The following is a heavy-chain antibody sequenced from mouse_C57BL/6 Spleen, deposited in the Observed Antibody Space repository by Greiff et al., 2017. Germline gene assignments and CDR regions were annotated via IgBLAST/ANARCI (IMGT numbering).Heavy chain of an antibody. V-gene: IGHV5-4*01. J-gene: IGHJ1*03. D-gene: IGHD1-1*01. Sequence: DVMLVESGGGLVKPGGSLKLSCAASGFTFSSYAMSWVRQTPEKRLEWVATISDGGSYTYYPDNVKGRFTISRDNAKNNLYLQMSHLKSEDTAMYYCARDTPDYYGSSYGYFDVWGTGTTVTVSS. CDR2: ISDGGSYT. CDR1: GFTFSSYA. CDR3: ARDTPDYYGSSYGYFDV.